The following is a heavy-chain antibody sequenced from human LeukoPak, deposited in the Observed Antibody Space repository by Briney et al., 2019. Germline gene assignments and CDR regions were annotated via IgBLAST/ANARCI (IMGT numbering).Heavy chain of an antibody. CDR2: ISYDGSNK. CDR1: GFTFSSYG. D-gene: IGHD2-15*01. V-gene: IGHV3-30*18. CDR3: AKDSSPVVAATEYFDY. J-gene: IGHJ4*02. Sequence: GGSLRLSCAASGFTFSSYGMHWVRQAPGKGLEWVAVISYDGSNKYYADSVKGRFTISRDNSKNTLYLQMNSLRAEDTAVYYCAKDSSPVVAATEYFDYWGQGTLVTVSS.